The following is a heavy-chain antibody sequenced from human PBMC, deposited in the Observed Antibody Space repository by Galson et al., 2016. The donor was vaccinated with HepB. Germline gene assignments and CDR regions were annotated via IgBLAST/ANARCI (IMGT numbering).Heavy chain of an antibody. CDR3: ARRHEYCPPVGCSVDY. CDR1: GFTFNRYG. V-gene: IGHV3-30*03. Sequence: SLRLSCAASGFTFNRYGMTWVRQAPGKGPEWVAADSMDGRRKFYADSVKGRFTISRDNSNNMLFLKMSSLTEDESAVYYCARRHEYCPPVGCSVDYWGQGTLVSVSS. J-gene: IGHJ4*02. D-gene: IGHD2/OR15-2a*01. CDR2: DSMDGRRK.